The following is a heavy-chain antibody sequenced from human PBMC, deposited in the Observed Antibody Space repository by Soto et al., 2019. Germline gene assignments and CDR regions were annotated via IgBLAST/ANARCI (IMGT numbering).Heavy chain of an antibody. D-gene: IGHD2-15*01. CDR3: ARGMCSLLEY. J-gene: IGHJ4*01. CDR2: TFYRSKWYN. V-gene: IGHV6-1*01. Sequence: XXTLPLTGAICGGSDSSYHADWYCFRQSPSRGLEWLGRTFYRSKWYNDYAVSVKSRVTINPDTSKNQFSLQLNSVSSLDMAVYYCARGMCSLLEYWGNGTLVTVFS. CDR1: GGSDSSYHAD.